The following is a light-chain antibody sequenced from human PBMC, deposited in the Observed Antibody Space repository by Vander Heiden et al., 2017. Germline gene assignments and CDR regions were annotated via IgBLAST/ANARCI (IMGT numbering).Light chain of an antibody. CDR1: QGISDY. J-gene: IGKJ1*01. CDR3: QKYNSAPWT. Sequence: DIQMTQSPSSLSASVGDRVTLTCRASQGISDYLAWYQQKPGKVPKLLIYAASTLQSGVPSRFSGSGSGTDFTLTISSLQPEDVATYYWQKYNSAPWTFAQGTKVEIK. V-gene: IGKV1-27*01. CDR2: AAS.